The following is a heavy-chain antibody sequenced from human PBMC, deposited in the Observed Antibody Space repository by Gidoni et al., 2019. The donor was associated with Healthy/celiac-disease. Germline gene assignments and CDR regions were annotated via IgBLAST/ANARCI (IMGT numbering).Heavy chain of an antibody. Sequence: EVQLVESGGGLVQPGGSLRLSCAAPGFTFSSYWMSWVRQAPGKGLEWVANIKQDGSEKYYVDSVKGRFTISRDNAKNSLYPQMNSLRAEDTAVYYCARGRTTFDYWGQGTLVTVSS. CDR2: IKQDGSEK. V-gene: IGHV3-7*01. J-gene: IGHJ4*02. CDR1: GFTFSSYW. CDR3: ARGRTTFDY. D-gene: IGHD1-1*01.